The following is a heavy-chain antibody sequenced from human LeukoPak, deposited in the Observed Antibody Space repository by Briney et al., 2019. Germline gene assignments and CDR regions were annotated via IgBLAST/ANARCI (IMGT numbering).Heavy chain of an antibody. CDR1: GGTFSSYA. D-gene: IGHD1-26*01. Sequence: ASVKVSCKASGGTFSSYAISWVRQAPGQGLEWMGWINPNSGGTNYAQKFQGRVTMTRDTSISTAYMELSRLRSDDTAVYYCARGMWGYYYYYMDVWGKGTTVTISS. J-gene: IGHJ6*03. CDR2: INPNSGGT. V-gene: IGHV1-2*02. CDR3: ARGMWGYYYYYMDV.